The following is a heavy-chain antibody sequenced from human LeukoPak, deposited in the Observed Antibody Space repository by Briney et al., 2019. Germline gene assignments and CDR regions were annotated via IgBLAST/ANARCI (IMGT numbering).Heavy chain of an antibody. CDR3: ARVATLFSNPFDAFDI. D-gene: IGHD3-9*01. J-gene: IGHJ3*02. CDR1: GFTFSSYS. V-gene: IGHV3-21*01. CDR2: ISSSSSYI. Sequence: GGSLRLSCAASGFTFSSYSMNWVRQAPGKGLEWVSSISSSSSYIYYTESVKGRFTISRDNAKNPLYLQMNSLRAEDTAVYYCARVATLFSNPFDAFDIRGEGTMVTVSS.